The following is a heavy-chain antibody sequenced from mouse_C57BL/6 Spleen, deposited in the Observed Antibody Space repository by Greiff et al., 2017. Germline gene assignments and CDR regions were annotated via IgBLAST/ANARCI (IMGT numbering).Heavy chain of an antibody. J-gene: IGHJ2*01. CDR1: GYTFTSYW. D-gene: IGHD1-1*01. V-gene: IGHV1-69*01. CDR2: IDPSDSYT. CDR3: AKGTVVATGDYFDY. Sequence: QVQLQQPGAELVMPGASVKLSCKASGYTFTSYWMHWVKQRPGQGLEWIGEIDPSDSYTNYNQKFKGKSTLTVDKSSSTAYMQLSSLTAEYSAVYYCAKGTVVATGDYFDYWGQGTTLTVSS.